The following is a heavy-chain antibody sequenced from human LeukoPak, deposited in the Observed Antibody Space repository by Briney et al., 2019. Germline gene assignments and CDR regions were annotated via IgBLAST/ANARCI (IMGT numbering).Heavy chain of an antibody. CDR1: GFTFRSYA. D-gene: IGHD3-10*01. CDR2: INHSGST. J-gene: IGHJ4*02. V-gene: IGHV4-34*01. Sequence: GSLRLSCAASGFTFRSYAMTWVRQPPGKGLEWIGEINHSGSTNYNPSLKSRVTISVDTSKKQFSLRLSSVTAADTAVYYCARAPGVPGTGRYYFHSWGQGTLVTVSS. CDR3: ARAPGVPGTGRYYFHS.